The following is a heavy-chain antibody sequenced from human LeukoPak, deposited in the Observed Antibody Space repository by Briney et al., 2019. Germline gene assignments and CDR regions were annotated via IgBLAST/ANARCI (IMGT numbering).Heavy chain of an antibody. D-gene: IGHD6-19*01. CDR1: GDSISGSY. J-gene: IGHJ4*02. V-gene: IGHV4-59*08. CDR3: ARRPVAGRVFDY. Sequence: SETLSLTCAVSGDSISGSYWSWIRQPPGKGLEWIGYIYYSGSTYYNPSLKSRVTISVDTSKNQFSLKLSSVTAADTAVYYCARRPVAGRVFDYWGQGTLVTVSS. CDR2: IYYSGST.